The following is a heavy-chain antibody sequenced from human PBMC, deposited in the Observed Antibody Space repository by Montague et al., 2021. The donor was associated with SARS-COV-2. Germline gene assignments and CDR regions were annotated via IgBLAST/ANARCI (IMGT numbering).Heavy chain of an antibody. CDR1: GDSVWINTAG. V-gene: IGHV6-1*01. D-gene: IGHD4-17*01. CDR3: VRDTGSAQAGFDA. J-gene: IGHJ4*02. CDR2: THFRLKRTS. Sequence: CAISGDSVWINTAGCNWIRHTSSRRLDRLGMTHFRLKRTSDYATSVEGRISIDPDTSKNQFFLHLRSVTPEDTGVYYCVRDTGSAQAGFDAWGQGTLVTVPS.